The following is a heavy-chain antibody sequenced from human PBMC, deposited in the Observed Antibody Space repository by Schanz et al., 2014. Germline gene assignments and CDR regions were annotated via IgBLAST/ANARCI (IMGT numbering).Heavy chain of an antibody. CDR3: AKDDTQVNGMDV. J-gene: IGHJ6*02. Sequence: VQLVESGGGLLQPGGSLRLSCAASGFTFGTFWMSWVRQAPGKGLEWVAIISYDGRHKNYADSVKGRFTISRDNSKNTLHLQMNSLRVEDTAVYYCAKDDTQVNGMDVWGQGTTVTVSS. V-gene: IGHV3-30*18. CDR1: GFTFGTFW. CDR2: ISYDGRHK.